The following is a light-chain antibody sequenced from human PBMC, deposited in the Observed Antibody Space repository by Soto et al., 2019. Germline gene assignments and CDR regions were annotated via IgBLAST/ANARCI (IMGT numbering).Light chain of an antibody. CDR2: GAS. J-gene: IGKJ5*01. CDR1: QSVSSN. Sequence: EIVMTQSPATLSVSPGERATLSCRASQSVSSNLAWYQQKPGQAPRLLIYGASTSATGIPARFSGSGSGTEFTLTISSLQSEYFAVYYCQHYNNWPPITFGQGTRLEIK. CDR3: QHYNNWPPIT. V-gene: IGKV3-15*01.